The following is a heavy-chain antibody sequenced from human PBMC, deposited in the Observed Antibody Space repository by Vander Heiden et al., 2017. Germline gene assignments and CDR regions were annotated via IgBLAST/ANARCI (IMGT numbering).Heavy chain of an antibody. CDR3: ARGRSPRGYCSGGSCYSLDP. CDR1: GGSISSYY. Sequence: QVQLQESGPGLVKPSETLSLTCTVSGGSISSYYWSWIRQPPGKGLEWIGYIYYSGSTNYNPSLKSRVTISVDTSKNQFSLKLSSVTAADTAVYYCARGRSPRGYCSGGSCYSLDPWGHGTLVTVSS. V-gene: IGHV4-59*01. J-gene: IGHJ5*02. D-gene: IGHD2-15*01. CDR2: IYYSGST.